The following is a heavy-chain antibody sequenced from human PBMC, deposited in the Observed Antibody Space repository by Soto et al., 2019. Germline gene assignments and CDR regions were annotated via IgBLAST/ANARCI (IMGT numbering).Heavy chain of an antibody. D-gene: IGHD6-13*01. Sequence: GGSLRLSCAASGFPFSTYGMHWVRQAPGKGLEWVAVIWSDGGNKYYADSVKGRFTISRDNSKNTLYLQMNSLRAEDTAVYYCAKDLYSSSWYSYDVGMDVWGQGTTVTVSS. CDR3: AKDLYSSSWYSYDVGMDV. V-gene: IGHV3-30*02. CDR1: GFPFSTYG. J-gene: IGHJ6*02. CDR2: IWSDGGNK.